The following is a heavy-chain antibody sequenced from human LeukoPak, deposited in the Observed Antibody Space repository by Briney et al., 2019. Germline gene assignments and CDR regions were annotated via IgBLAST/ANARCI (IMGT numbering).Heavy chain of an antibody. D-gene: IGHD2-15*01. CDR3: ARGSKGGYCSGGSCLAFDI. J-gene: IGHJ3*02. V-gene: IGHV4-31*03. Sequence: TSETLSLTCTVSGGSISSGGYYWSWIRQHPGKGLEWIGYIYYSGSTYYNPSLKSRVTISVDTSKNQFSLKLSSVTAADTAAYYCARGSKGGYCSGGSCLAFDIWGQGTMVTVSS. CDR2: IYYSGST. CDR1: GGSISSGGYY.